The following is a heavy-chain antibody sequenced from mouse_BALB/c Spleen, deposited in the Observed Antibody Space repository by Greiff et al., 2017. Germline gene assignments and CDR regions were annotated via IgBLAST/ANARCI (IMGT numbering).Heavy chain of an antibody. Sequence: EVMLVESGGGLVKPGGSLKLSCAASGFTFSDYYMYWVRQTPEKRLEWVATISDGGSYTYYPDSVKGRFTISRDNAKNNLYLQMSSLKSEDTAMYYCTRDDDDFTKFAYWGQGTLVTVSA. CDR2: ISDGGSYT. J-gene: IGHJ3*01. D-gene: IGHD2-3*01. CDR1: GFTFSDYY. V-gene: IGHV5-4*02. CDR3: TRDDDDFTKFAY.